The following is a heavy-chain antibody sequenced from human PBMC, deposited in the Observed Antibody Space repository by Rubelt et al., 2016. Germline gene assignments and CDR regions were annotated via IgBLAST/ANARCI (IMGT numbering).Heavy chain of an antibody. D-gene: IGHD3-9*01. CDR2: IYYSGST. Sequence: QVQLQESGPGLVKPSETLSLTCTVSGGSISSYYWSWIRQPPGKGLEWIGYIYYSGSTNYSPSLKSRVTMSVETSKNKFSLKLRVWTAADTARYYCTRVLDLDWFDPWGQGTLVTVSS. CDR3: TRVLDLDWFDP. CDR1: GGSISSYY. J-gene: IGHJ5*02. V-gene: IGHV4-59*01.